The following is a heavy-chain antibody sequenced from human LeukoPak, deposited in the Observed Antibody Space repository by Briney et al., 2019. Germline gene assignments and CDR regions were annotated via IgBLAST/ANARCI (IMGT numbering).Heavy chain of an antibody. V-gene: IGHV1-2*04. CDR1: GYTFTGYY. D-gene: IGHD2-2*01. CDR2: INPNSGGT. Sequence: ASVKVSCKASGYTFTGYYMHWVRQAPGQGLEWMGWINPNSGGTNYAQKFQGWVTMTTDTSTSTAYMELRSLRSDDTAVYYCARAALYCSSTSCYFDYWGQGTLVTVSS. CDR3: ARAALYCSSTSCYFDY. J-gene: IGHJ4*02.